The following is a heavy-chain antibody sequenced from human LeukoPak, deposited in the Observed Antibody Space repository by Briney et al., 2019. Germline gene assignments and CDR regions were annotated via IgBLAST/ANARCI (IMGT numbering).Heavy chain of an antibody. CDR3: ASRAGSGTYDY. D-gene: IGHD1-26*01. CDR1: GFTFSSYE. V-gene: IGHV3-64*01. CDR2: VDGNGGST. J-gene: IGHJ4*02. Sequence: GGSLRLSCAASGFTFSSYEMHWVRQAPGKGLEYVSAVDGNGGSTYYANSVKGRFTISRDNSKNTLYLQMGSLRAEDMAVYYCASRAGSGTYDYWGQGTLVTVSS.